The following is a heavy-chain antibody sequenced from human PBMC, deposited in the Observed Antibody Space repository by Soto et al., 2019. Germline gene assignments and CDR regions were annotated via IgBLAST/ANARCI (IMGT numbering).Heavy chain of an antibody. D-gene: IGHD5-12*01. CDR2: IYYSGST. J-gene: IGHJ4*02. V-gene: IGHV4-59*08. CDR3: ARHDPRDSGYIYFDY. Sequence: SETLSLTCTVSGGSISSYYWSWIRQPPGKGLEWIGYIYYSGSTNYNPSLKSRVTISVDTSKNQFSLKLSSVTAADTAVYYCARHDPRDSGYIYFDYWGQGTLVTVSS. CDR1: GGSISSYY.